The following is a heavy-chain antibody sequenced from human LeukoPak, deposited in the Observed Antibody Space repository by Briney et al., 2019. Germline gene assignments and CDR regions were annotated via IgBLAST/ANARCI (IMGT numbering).Heavy chain of an antibody. CDR2: ISSSSTYI. J-gene: IGHJ1*01. CDR3: AKDPPSFHH. Sequence: GGSLRLSCTASGFTFSNFWMGWVRQAPGKGLEWVSSISSSSTYIYYADSVKGRFTISRANAKNSLYLQMNSLRAEDTAIYYCAKDPPSFHHWGQGTLVTVSS. CDR1: GFTFSNFW. V-gene: IGHV3-21*01.